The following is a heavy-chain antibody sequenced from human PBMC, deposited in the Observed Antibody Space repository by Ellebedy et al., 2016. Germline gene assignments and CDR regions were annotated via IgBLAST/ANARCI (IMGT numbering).Heavy chain of an antibody. CDR3: ATLTIPGGSDS. Sequence: SETLSLXCIVSGDSINAGTYYWSWIRQPAGKGLEWIGRMSTSGNSIYNPSLKSRVTMSVDTSKNHISLELRSVTAADTAVYYCATLTIPGGSDSWGQGTLVTVSS. J-gene: IGHJ4*02. D-gene: IGHD5-24*01. CDR1: GDSINAGTYY. CDR2: MSTSGNS. V-gene: IGHV4-61*02.